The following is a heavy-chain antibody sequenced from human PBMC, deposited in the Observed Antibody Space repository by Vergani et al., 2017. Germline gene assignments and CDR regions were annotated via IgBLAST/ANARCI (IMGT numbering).Heavy chain of an antibody. D-gene: IGHD4-11*01. J-gene: IGHJ6*03. CDR2: VDHTGRP. CDR1: GGSFTSYH. Sequence: QVQLQQWGGGLLKPSETLSLTCVVNGGSFTSYHWTWIRQSPGEGLEWVGEVDHTGRPDYNPSLKIRLTMSVDKSRNQFSLTLNSVTATDTAIYFCARVNTETNGHLYYYYFMDVWGQGTAVTVS. CDR3: ARVNTETNGHLYYYYFMDV. V-gene: IGHV4-34*01.